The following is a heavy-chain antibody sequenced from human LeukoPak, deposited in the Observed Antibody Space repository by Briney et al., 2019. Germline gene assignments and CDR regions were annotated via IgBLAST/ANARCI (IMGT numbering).Heavy chain of an antibody. CDR1: GFTFSSYW. V-gene: IGHV3-7*01. D-gene: IGHD3-16*01. CDR3: ARGFGGATWEWSLPFDP. Sequence: PGGSLRLSCAASGFTFSSYWMSWVRQAPGKGLEWVANIKQDGSEKYYVDSVKGRFTISRDNAKNSLYLQMNSLRAEDMAVYYCARGFGGATWEWSLPFDPWGQGTLVTVSS. CDR2: IKQDGSEK. J-gene: IGHJ5*02.